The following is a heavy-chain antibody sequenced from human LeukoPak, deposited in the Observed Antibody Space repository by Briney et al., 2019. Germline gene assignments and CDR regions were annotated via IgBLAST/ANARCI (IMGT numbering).Heavy chain of an antibody. CDR1: GFTFSSYS. V-gene: IGHV3-21*01. CDR2: ISSSSSYI. CDR3: ARDLLLDYYDSSGPDAFDI. J-gene: IGHJ3*02. Sequence: GGSLRLPCAASGFTFSSYSMNWVRQAPGKGLEWVSSISSSSSYIYYADSVKGRFTISRDNAKNSLYLQMNSLRAEDTAVYYCARDLLLDYYDSSGPDAFDIWGQGTMVTVSS. D-gene: IGHD3-22*01.